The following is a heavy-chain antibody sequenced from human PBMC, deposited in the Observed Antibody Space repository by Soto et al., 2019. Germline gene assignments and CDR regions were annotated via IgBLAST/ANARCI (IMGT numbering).Heavy chain of an antibody. CDR3: VKDDGGNPSTEPH. J-gene: IGHJ4*02. CDR2: ISGSGDRT. Sequence: EVQLQESGGGLVQPGGSLRLSCAAPGITIRNYPMSWVRQAPGKGLDWVSGISGSGDRTYYADSAKGRFTISKDFSKNSLSLQLDSLRVEDTAVYFCVKDDGGNPSTEPHWGQGTLVTVSS. V-gene: IGHV3-23*01. CDR1: GITIRNYP. D-gene: IGHD2-15*01.